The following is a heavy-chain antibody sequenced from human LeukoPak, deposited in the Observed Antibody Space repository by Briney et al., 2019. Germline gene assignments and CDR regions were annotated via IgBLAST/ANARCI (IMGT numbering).Heavy chain of an antibody. D-gene: IGHD1-26*01. CDR1: GFTFSSYG. CDR2: ISGSGGST. CDR3: ARLKWEGSDYPIDY. J-gene: IGHJ4*02. V-gene: IGHV3-23*01. Sequence: HSGGSLRLSCAASGFTFSSYGMSWVRQAPGKGLEWVSAISGSGGSTYYADSVKGRFTISRDNSKNTLYLQMNSLRAEDTAVYYCARLKWEGSDYPIDYWGQGTLVTVPS.